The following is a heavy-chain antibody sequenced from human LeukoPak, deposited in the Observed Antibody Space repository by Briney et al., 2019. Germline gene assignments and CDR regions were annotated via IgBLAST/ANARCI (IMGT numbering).Heavy chain of an antibody. CDR2: IIPILGIA. J-gene: IGHJ2*01. V-gene: IGHV1-69*04. Sequence: GASVKVSCKASGGTFSSYAISWVRQAPGQGLEWMGRIIPILGIANYAQKFQGRVTITTDESTSTAYMELSSLRSEDTAVYYCASSGDPQAPGYFDLWGRGTLVTVSS. D-gene: IGHD3-10*01. CDR3: ASSGDPQAPGYFDL. CDR1: GGTFSSYA.